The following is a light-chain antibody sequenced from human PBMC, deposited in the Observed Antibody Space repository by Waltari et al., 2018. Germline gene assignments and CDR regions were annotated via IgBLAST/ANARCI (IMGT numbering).Light chain of an antibody. Sequence: QSALTPPAPVSGSPGQSITISCTGTSSDGGGYKLVPLYQTPPGKAPKPMIYEGSKRPSGVSNRFSGSKSGNTASLTISGLQAEDEADYYCCSYAGSSTEVFGGGTKLTVL. J-gene: IGLJ2*01. CDR2: EGS. CDR1: SSDGGGYKL. CDR3: CSYAGSSTEV. V-gene: IGLV2-23*01.